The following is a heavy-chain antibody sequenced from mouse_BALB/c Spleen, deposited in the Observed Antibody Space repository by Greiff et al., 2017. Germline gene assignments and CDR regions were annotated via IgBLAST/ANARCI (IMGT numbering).Heavy chain of an antibody. CDR1: GYSITSDYA. CDR3: ARDYGYGTAGFAY. V-gene: IGHV3-2*02. D-gene: IGHD2-2*01. CDR2: ISYSGST. J-gene: IGHJ3*01. Sequence: EVKLMESGPGLVKPSQSLSLTCTVTGYSITSDYAWNWIRQFPGNKLEWMGYISYSGSTSYNPSLKSRISITRDTSKNQFFLQLNSVTTEDTATYYCARDYGYGTAGFAYWGQGTLVTVSA.